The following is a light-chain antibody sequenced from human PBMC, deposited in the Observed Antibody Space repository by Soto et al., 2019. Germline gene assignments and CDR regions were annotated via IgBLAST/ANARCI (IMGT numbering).Light chain of an antibody. J-gene: IGLJ1*01. Sequence: QSVLTQPPSASGTPGQRVTISCSGSSSNIGSNTVNWYQQLPGTAPKLFIYSNNQRPSGVPDRFSGSKSGTSASLAISGLQSEDEADYYCAAWDDSLNGYYVFGTGTQLTVL. CDR2: SNN. CDR1: SSNIGSNT. CDR3: AAWDDSLNGYYV. V-gene: IGLV1-44*01.